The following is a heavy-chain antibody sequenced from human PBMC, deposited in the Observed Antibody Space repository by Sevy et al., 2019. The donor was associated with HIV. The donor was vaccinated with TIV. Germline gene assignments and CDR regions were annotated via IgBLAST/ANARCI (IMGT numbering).Heavy chain of an antibody. CDR1: GFTFASYA. CDR2: ISVSGGST. D-gene: IGHD3-3*01. J-gene: IGHJ4*02. Sequence: GGSLRLSCAASGFTFASYAMSWVRQAPGKGREWVSAISVSGGSTYYADSVKGRFTISRDNSKNTLYLQMNSLRAEDTAVYYCAKEGRRSGYYNFRGQGTLVTVSS. V-gene: IGHV3-23*01. CDR3: AKEGRRSGYYNF.